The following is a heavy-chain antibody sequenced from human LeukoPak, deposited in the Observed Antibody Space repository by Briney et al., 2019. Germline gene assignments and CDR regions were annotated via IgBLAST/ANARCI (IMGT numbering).Heavy chain of an antibody. J-gene: IGHJ4*02. CDR1: GFTFSSYA. CDR2: ISASGGST. D-gene: IGHD3-9*01. V-gene: IGHV3-23*01. CDR3: AGRLTGSYFDY. Sequence: GGSLRLSCAASGFTFSSYAMSWVRQAPGKGLEWVSAISASGGSTYYADSVKGRFTISRDNSKNTLYLQMNSLRAEDTAVYYCAGRLTGSYFDYWGQGTLVTVSS.